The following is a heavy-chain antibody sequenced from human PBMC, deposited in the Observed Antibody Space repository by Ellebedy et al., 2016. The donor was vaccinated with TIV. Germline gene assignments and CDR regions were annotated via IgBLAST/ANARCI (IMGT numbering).Heavy chain of an antibody. V-gene: IGHV4-59*01. CDR2: LYYSGST. CDR3: ARGEVTLYYYGMDV. CDR1: GGSISSYY. J-gene: IGHJ6*02. Sequence: MPGGSLRLSCTVSGGSISSYYWSWIRQPPGKGLEWIGYLYYSGSTNYNPSLKSRVTISVDTSKNQFSLKLSSVTAADTAVYYCARGEVTLYYYGMDVWGQGTTVTVSS.